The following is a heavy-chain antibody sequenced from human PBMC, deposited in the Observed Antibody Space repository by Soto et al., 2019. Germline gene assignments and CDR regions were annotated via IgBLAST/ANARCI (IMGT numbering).Heavy chain of an antibody. V-gene: IGHV3-9*01. CDR2: ISWNSGSI. CDR3: AKPSAGSSYSFDY. D-gene: IGHD2-15*01. CDR1: RFTFDDYA. J-gene: IGHJ4*02. Sequence: HPGGALRLSCAASRFTFDDYAIYWVRQAPGKGLEWVSGISWNSGSIGYADSVKGRFTISRDNAKKSLYLQMSSLRAEDTALYYCAKPSAGSSYSFDYWGRGTLVTVSS.